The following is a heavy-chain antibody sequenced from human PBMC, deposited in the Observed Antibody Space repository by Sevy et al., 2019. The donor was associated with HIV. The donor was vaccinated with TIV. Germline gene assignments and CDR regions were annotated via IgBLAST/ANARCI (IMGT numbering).Heavy chain of an antibody. CDR1: GGTFSSYA. V-gene: IGHV1-69*13. Sequence: ASVKVSCKASGGTFSSYAISWVRQAPGQGLEWMGGIIPIFGTANYAQKFQDRVTITADESTSTAYMELSSLRSEDTAVYYCARDPYCSGGSCYSAEYFQHWGQCTLVTVSS. CDR3: ARDPYCSGGSCYSAEYFQH. D-gene: IGHD2-15*01. J-gene: IGHJ1*01. CDR2: IIPIFGTA.